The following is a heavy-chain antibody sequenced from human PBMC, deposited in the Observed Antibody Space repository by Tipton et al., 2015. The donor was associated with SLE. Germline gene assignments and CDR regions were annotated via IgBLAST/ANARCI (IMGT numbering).Heavy chain of an antibody. CDR3: ARDNAATMVRDHFDY. D-gene: IGHD3-10*01. J-gene: IGHJ4*02. Sequence: SLRLSCAASGFTFSRYWMSWVRQAPGKGLEWVASIKEDGSEQYYVDSVKGRFTISRDNAKNSLYLQMNRLRAEDTAVYYCARDNAATMVRDHFDYWGQGNLVTVSS. V-gene: IGHV3-7*01. CDR1: GFTFSRYW. CDR2: IKEDGSEQ.